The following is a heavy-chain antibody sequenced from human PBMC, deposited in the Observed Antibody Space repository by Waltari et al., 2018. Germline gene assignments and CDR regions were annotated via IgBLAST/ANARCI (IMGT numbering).Heavy chain of an antibody. CDR2: VDPKIGGT. D-gene: IGHD5-18*01. CDR1: GYPFIGYH. V-gene: IGHV1-2*02. CDR3: ARDHGYRYGSYYFDY. J-gene: IGHJ4*02. Sequence: QVQLVQSGAAVKKPGASVKVSCKASGYPFIGYHIHWVRQAPGQGLEWVGGVDPKIGGTTYAQESQGRVTMTRDTPSTTVYVEVSSLRSDGTAIYFCARDHGYRYGSYYFDYWGQGAQVTVSS.